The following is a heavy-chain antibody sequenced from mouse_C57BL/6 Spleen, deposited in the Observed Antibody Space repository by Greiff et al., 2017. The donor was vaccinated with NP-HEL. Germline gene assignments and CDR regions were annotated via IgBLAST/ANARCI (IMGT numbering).Heavy chain of an antibody. CDR3: ARRGLGAMDY. V-gene: IGHV1-64*01. CDR1: GYTFTSYW. D-gene: IGHD4-1*01. J-gene: IGHJ4*01. Sequence: VQLQQPGAELVKPGASVKLSCKASGYTFTSYWMHWVKQRPGQGLEWIGMIHPNSGSTNYNEKFKSKATLTVDKSSSTAYMQLSSLPAEDSAVYYCARRGLGAMDYWGQGTSVTVSS. CDR2: IHPNSGST.